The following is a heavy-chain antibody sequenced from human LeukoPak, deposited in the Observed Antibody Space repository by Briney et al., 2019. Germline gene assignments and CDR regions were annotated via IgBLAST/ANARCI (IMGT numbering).Heavy chain of an antibody. CDR1: GYTFTSYD. CDR2: IIPFLGIA. V-gene: IGHV1-69*04. J-gene: IGHJ6*03. Sequence: SVKVSCKASGYTFTSYDISRMRQAPGRGLDWMGRIIPFLGIATYAQKLQGRVTITSNKSSSTAYIELSSLRSEETTVYYCASGQHYMDVWGKGTTVTVSS. CDR3: ASGQHYMDV.